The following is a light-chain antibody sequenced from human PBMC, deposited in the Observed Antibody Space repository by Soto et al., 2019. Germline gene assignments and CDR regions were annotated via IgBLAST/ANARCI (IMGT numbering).Light chain of an antibody. V-gene: IGKV3-15*01. CDR2: GAS. CDR1: QSVSSS. Sequence: IVMTQSPVALSVSPGERATLSCRASQSVSSSLAWFQQKPGQAPRLLIYGASSRATDIPVRFSGTGSGTEFTLTISSLQSEDFAIYYCQQYDNWPITFGQGTRLEIK. CDR3: QQYDNWPIT. J-gene: IGKJ5*01.